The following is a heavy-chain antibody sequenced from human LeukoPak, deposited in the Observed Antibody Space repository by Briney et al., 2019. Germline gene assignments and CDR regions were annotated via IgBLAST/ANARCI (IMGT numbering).Heavy chain of an antibody. D-gene: IGHD2-15*01. CDR2: ISSSGSTI. CDR1: GFTFSDYY. V-gene: IGHV3-11*04. Sequence: PGGSLRLSCAASGFTFSDYYISWISQAPGKGLEWVSYISSSGSTIYYADSVKGRFTIYRDNAKNSLYLQMNSLRVDDTAVYYCARVLETDCRGGSCYSGLDYWGQGTMVTVSS. CDR3: ARVLETDCRGGSCYSGLDY. J-gene: IGHJ4*02.